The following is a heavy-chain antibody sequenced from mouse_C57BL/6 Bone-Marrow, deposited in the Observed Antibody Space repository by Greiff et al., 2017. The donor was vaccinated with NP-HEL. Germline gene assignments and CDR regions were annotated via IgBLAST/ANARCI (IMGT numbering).Heavy chain of an antibody. CDR1: GYTFTSYW. J-gene: IGHJ3*01. D-gene: IGHD1-1*01. CDR2: IDPSDSYT. Sequence: QVQLKQPGAELVKPGASVKLSCKASGYTFTSYWMQWVKQRPGQGLEWIGEIDPSDSYTNYNQKFKGKATLTVDTSSSTAYMQLSSLTSEDSAVYYCARSGTTGGYWGQGTLVTVSA. V-gene: IGHV1-50*01. CDR3: ARSGTTGGY.